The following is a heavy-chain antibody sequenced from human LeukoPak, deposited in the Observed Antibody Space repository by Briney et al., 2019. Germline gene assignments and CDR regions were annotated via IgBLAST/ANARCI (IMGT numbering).Heavy chain of an antibody. J-gene: IGHJ6*03. CDR1: GGSISRYY. CDR3: ARTRSGSYDYYMDV. V-gene: IGHV4-59*01. D-gene: IGHD3-10*01. Sequence: PSETLSLTCTVSGGSISRYYWSWLRQPPGKGLEWIGYIYDSGSTNYNPSLKSRVTISVDTSKNQFSLKLSSVTAADTAVYYCARTRSGSYDYYMDVWGKGTTVTVSS. CDR2: IYDSGST.